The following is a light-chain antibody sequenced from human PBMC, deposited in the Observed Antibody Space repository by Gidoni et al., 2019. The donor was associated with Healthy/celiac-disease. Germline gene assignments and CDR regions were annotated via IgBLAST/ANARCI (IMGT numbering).Light chain of an antibody. CDR2: RNN. CDR3: AAWDDSLSGPV. V-gene: IGLV1-47*01. CDR1: SSNIGSNY. J-gene: IGLJ3*02. Sequence: QSVLTQPPSASGTPGQGVTISCSGSSSNIGSNYVYWYQQLPGTAPKLLIYRNNQRHPGVPDRFSGSKSGTSASLAISGLRSEDEADYYCAAWDDSLSGPVFGGGTKLTVL.